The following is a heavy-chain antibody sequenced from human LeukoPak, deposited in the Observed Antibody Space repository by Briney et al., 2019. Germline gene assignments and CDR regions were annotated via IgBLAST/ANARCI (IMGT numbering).Heavy chain of an antibody. CDR1: GLTFSSYA. V-gene: IGHV3-23*01. D-gene: IGHD4-17*01. CDR3: AKSWTVINYFDF. CDR2: INNRGDTT. J-gene: IGHJ4*02. Sequence: PGGSLRLSCAASGLTFSSYAMTWVRQAPGKGLKWVSSINNRGDTTYYADSVKGRFTVSRDNSNDTLYLQMNSLRADDTAIYYCAKSWTVINYFDFWGQGTLVTVSS.